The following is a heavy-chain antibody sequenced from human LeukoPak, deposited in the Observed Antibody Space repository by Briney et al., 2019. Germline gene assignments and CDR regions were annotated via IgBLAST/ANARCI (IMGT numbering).Heavy chain of an antibody. D-gene: IGHD5-12*01. V-gene: IGHV4-39*07. CDR1: GGSISSSSYY. J-gene: IGHJ4*02. CDR2: IYYSGST. Sequence: PSETLSLTCTVSGGSISSSSYYWGWIRQPPGKGLEWIGSIYYSGSTNYNPSLKSRVTISVDTSKNQFSLKLSSVTAADTAVYYCARVGLTSGYDVAFDYWGQGTLVTVSS. CDR3: ARVGLTSGYDVAFDY.